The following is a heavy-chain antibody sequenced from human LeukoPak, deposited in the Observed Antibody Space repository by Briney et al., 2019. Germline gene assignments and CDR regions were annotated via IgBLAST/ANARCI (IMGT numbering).Heavy chain of an antibody. V-gene: IGHV4-59*01. CDR2: IYYSGST. J-gene: IGHJ4*02. Sequence: SETLSLTCTVSGGSISSYYWSWIRQPPGKGLEWIGYIYYSGSTNYNPSLKSRVTISVDTSKNQFSLKLSSVTAADTAVYYCARERRTAMATTLDYWGQGTLVTVSS. CDR3: ARERRTAMATTLDY. CDR1: GGSISSYY. D-gene: IGHD5-18*01.